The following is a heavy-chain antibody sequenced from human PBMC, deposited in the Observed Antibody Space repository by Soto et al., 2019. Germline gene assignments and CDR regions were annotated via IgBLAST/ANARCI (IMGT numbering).Heavy chain of an antibody. Sequence: ASVKVSCKVSGYTLTELSMHWVRQAPGKGLEWMGGFDPEDGETIYAQKFQGRVTMTEDTSTDTAYMELSSLRSEDTAVYYCATIGWYSSSSQFDYWGQGTLVTVSS. V-gene: IGHV1-24*01. CDR2: FDPEDGET. CDR1: GYTLTELS. J-gene: IGHJ4*02. CDR3: ATIGWYSSSSQFDY. D-gene: IGHD6-6*01.